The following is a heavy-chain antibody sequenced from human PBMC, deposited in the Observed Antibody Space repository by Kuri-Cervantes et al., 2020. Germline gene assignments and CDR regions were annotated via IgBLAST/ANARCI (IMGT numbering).Heavy chain of an antibody. J-gene: IGHJ4*02. V-gene: IGHV2-5*02. CDR3: AHRVLDSYGDYIFDC. CDR2: IYWDDDK. Sequence: SGPTLVKPTQNLTLTCTFSGLSLSTSGVGVGWIRQPPGKALEWLALIYWDDDKRYSPSLKSRLTITKDTSKNQVVLTMTNMDPVDTSTYYCAHRVLDSYGDYIFDCWGQGTLVTVSS. CDR1: GLSLSTSGVG. D-gene: IGHD4-17*01.